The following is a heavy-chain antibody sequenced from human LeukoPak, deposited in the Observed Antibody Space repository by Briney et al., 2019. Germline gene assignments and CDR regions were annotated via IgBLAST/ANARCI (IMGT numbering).Heavy chain of an antibody. CDR1: GFTVSSNY. Sequence: GGSLRLSCAASGFTVSSNYMSWVRQAPGKGLEWVSVIYSGGSTYYADSVEGRFTISRDNSKNTLYLQMNSLRAEDTAVYYCARCSTVRSYYFDYWGQGTLVTVSS. J-gene: IGHJ4*02. V-gene: IGHV3-53*01. CDR2: IYSGGST. D-gene: IGHD1-26*01. CDR3: ARCSTVRSYYFDY.